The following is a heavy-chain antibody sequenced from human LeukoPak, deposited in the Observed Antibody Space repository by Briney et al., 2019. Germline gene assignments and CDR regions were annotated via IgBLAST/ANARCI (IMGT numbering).Heavy chain of an antibody. V-gene: IGHV3-20*04. J-gene: IGHJ4*02. Sequence: GGSLRLSCAASGFIFDDSVMSWVRQAPGKGLEWVSGIIWNGGSTGYADSVKGRFTISRDSAKNSLYLQMNSLRTEDTALYYCARDLYSSSWYFVSPGGYWGQGTLVTVSS. CDR2: IIWNGGST. CDR1: GFIFDDSV. CDR3: ARDLYSSSWYFVSPGGY. D-gene: IGHD6-13*01.